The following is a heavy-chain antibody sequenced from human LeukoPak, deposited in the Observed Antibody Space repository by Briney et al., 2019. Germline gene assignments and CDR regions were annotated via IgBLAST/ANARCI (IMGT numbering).Heavy chain of an antibody. V-gene: IGHV4-59*01. CDR1: GGSISSYY. CDR2: IYYSGST. Sequence: KPSETLSLTCTVSGGSISSYYWSWIRQPPGKGLEWIGYIYYSGSTNYNPSLKSRVTISVDTSKNQFSLKLSSVTAADTAVYYCARDGSYSSSTLSAFDIWGHGTMVTVSS. D-gene: IGHD6-6*01. J-gene: IGHJ3*02. CDR3: ARDGSYSSSTLSAFDI.